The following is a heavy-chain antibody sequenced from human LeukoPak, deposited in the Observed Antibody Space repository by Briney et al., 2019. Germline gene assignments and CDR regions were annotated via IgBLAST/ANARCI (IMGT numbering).Heavy chain of an antibody. CDR2: INPSGGST. CDR3: AKDGVLITILRAPYYFDY. Sequence: ASVKVSCKASGYTFTSYYMHWVRQAPGQGLEWMGIINPSGGSTSYAQKFQGRVTMTRDTSISTAYMELSRLRSDDTAVYYCAKDGVLITILRAPYYFDYWGQGTLVTVSS. D-gene: IGHD3-10*01. CDR1: GYTFTSYY. J-gene: IGHJ4*02. V-gene: IGHV1-46*01.